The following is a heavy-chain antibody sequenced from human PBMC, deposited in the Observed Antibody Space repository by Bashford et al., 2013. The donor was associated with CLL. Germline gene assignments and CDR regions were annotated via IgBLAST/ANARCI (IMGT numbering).Heavy chain of an antibody. CDR3: ARGWWRGSSYYFDN. J-gene: IGHJ4*02. Sequence: LPCGGLWSSPISSGYYWAWIRQPPGKGLEWIGSIYHSGSTYYGPSLKSRVIISVDTSRNEFSLTLTSVTATDTAVYYCARGWWRGSSYYFDNWGQGALVTVSS. D-gene: IGHD3-3*01. V-gene: IGHV4-38-2*01. CDR1: SSPISSGYY. CDR2: IYHSGST.